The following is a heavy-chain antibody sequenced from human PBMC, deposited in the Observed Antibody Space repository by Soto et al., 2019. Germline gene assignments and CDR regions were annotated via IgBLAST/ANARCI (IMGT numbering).Heavy chain of an antibody. CDR3: ARAQMYSGAYHDF. D-gene: IGHD1-26*01. V-gene: IGHV1-18*04. CDR1: GYTFTNFG. CDR2: VTPYNGNA. J-gene: IGHJ4*02. Sequence: QVQLVQSGAEVENPGASVKVSCKASGYTFTNFGLNWVRQAPGQGLEWMGWVTPYNGNANYAQKHQGRLTITTDTSTNTAYMEMRSLRSDDTAVYYCARAQMYSGAYHDFWGQGTLVTVSS.